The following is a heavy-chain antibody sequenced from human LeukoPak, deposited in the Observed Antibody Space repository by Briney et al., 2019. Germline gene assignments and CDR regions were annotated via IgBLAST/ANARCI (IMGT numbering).Heavy chain of an antibody. Sequence: ASVKVSCKASGYTFTSYCISWVRQAPGQGLEWMGWISAYNGNTNYAQKLQGRVTMTTDTSTSTAYMELRSLRSDDTAVYYCARFERETYILSSDYWGQGTLVTVSS. CDR2: ISAYNGNT. J-gene: IGHJ4*02. D-gene: IGHD1-26*01. CDR3: ARFERETYILSSDY. V-gene: IGHV1-18*01. CDR1: GYTFTSYC.